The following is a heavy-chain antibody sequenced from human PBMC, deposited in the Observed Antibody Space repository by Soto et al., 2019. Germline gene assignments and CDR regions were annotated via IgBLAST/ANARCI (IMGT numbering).Heavy chain of an antibody. Sequence: EVHLVESGGGLVEPGGSLRLSCAASGFSFLSYEMNWVRQAPGRGLEWVAYISGSGSSIYYADSVKGRFTISRDNAKNSVYLQMNSLRSEDTAVYYYARDKPLITIFGVDYYYGMDVWGQGTTVTVSS. V-gene: IGHV3-48*03. J-gene: IGHJ6*02. CDR2: ISGSGSSI. CDR1: GFSFLSYE. CDR3: ARDKPLITIFGVDYYYGMDV. D-gene: IGHD3-3*01.